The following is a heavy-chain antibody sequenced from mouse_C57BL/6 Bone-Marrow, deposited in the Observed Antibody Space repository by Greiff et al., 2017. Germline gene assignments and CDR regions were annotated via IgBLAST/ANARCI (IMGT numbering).Heavy chain of an antibody. CDR3: AIIYGSSRGWYFDV. J-gene: IGHJ1*03. V-gene: IGHV1-74*01. Sequence: QVQLKQPGAELVKPGASVKVSCKASGYTFTSYWMHWVKQRPGQGLEWIGRIHPSDSDTNYNQKFKGKATLTVDKSSSTAYMRLSSLTSEDSAVYYCAIIYGSSRGWYFDVWGTGTTVTVSS. CDR2: IHPSDSDT. CDR1: GYTFTSYW. D-gene: IGHD1-1*01.